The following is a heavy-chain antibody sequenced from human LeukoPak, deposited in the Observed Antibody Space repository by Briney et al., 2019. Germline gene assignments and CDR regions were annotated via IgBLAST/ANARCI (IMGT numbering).Heavy chain of an antibody. J-gene: IGHJ4*02. CDR3: ARDSSERTYYYDSSGYYSLDY. CDR2: IRYDRRSK. V-gene: IGHV3-30*02. CDR1: GFTFTSYG. Sequence: GGSLRLSCAASGFTFTSYGMHWFRQAPPKGLEWVAFIRYDRRSKYYADSVKGRFTISRDNSKNTLYLQMNSLRAEDTAVYYCARDSSERTYYYDSSGYYSLDYWGQGTLVTVSS. D-gene: IGHD3-22*01.